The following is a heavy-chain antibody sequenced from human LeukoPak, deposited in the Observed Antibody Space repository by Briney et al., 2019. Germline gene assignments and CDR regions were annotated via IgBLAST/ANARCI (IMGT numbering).Heavy chain of an antibody. Sequence: SETLSLTCTVSGGSISSSSYYWGWIRQPPGKGLEWIGSIYYSGSTYYNPSLKSRVTISVDTSKNQFSLKLSSVTAADTAVYYRARPGYSSSSGYMDVWGKGTTVTVSS. CDR2: IYYSGST. CDR3: ARPGYSSSSGYMDV. J-gene: IGHJ6*03. CDR1: GGSISSSSYY. D-gene: IGHD6-6*01. V-gene: IGHV4-39*01.